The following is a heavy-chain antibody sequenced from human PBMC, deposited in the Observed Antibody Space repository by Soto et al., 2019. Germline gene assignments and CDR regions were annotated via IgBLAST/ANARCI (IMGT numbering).Heavy chain of an antibody. CDR1: GFIVSDTY. D-gene: IGHD2-15*01. CDR3: ARETRYCRGGSCSITGDAYDI. V-gene: IGHV3-66*01. J-gene: IGHJ3*02. CDR2: ISNRGDT. Sequence: EVHLVESGGGLVQPGGSLRLSCTASGFIVSDTYVNWVRQAPGKGLEWVSVISNRGDTHYADSVRGRFSLSRDISDNTLHLQMNNLRVEDKAVYYCARETRYCRGGSCSITGDAYDIWGQGTMVTVSS.